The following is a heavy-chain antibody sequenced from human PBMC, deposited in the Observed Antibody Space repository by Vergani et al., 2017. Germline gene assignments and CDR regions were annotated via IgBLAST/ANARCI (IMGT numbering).Heavy chain of an antibody. V-gene: IGHV1-69*01. D-gene: IGHD4-17*01. Sequence: QVQLVQSGAEVKKPGSSVKVSCKASGGTFSSYAISWVRQAPGQGLEWMGGIIPTFGTANYAQKFQGRVTITADESTSTAYMELSSLRSEDTAVYYCARGGSPSFDYGDYEPSRHKHYFDYWGQGTLVTVSS. CDR1: GGTFSSYA. J-gene: IGHJ4*02. CDR3: ARGGSPSFDYGDYEPSRHKHYFDY. CDR2: IIPTFGTA.